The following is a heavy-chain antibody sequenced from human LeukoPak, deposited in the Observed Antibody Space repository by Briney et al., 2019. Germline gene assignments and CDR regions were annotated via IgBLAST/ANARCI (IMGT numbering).Heavy chain of an antibody. J-gene: IGHJ4*01. V-gene: IGHV4-38-2*02. CDR3: AREGIXAAGXXXY. Sequence: PSETLSLTCAVSGYSISSGYYWGWIRQPPGKGLEWIGSIYHSGSTYYNPSLKSRVTISVDTSKNQFSLKLSSVTAADTAVYYCAREGIXAAGXXXYWGXGXXXT. CDR2: IYHSGST. CDR1: GYSISSGYY. D-gene: IGHD6-13*01.